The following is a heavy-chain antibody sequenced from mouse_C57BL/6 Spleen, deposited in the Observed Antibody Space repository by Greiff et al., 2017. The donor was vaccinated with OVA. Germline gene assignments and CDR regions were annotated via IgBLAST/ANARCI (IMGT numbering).Heavy chain of an antibody. V-gene: IGHV1-15*01. CDR1: GYTFTDYE. CDR3: TTGLGDY. J-gene: IGHJ2*01. D-gene: IGHD3-3*01. Sequence: QVQLKQPGAELVRPGTSVKLSCKASGYTFTDYEMHWVKQTPVHGLEWIGAIDPETGGTAYNQKFKGKAILTADKSSSTAYMELRSLTSEDSAVYYCTTGLGDYWGQGTTLTVSS. CDR2: IDPETGGT.